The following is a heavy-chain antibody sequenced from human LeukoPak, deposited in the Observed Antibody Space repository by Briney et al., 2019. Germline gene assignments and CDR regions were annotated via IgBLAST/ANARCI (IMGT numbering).Heavy chain of an antibody. J-gene: IGHJ4*02. CDR3: AKDHGSGSYFHEYYFDY. V-gene: IGHV3-30*18. D-gene: IGHD1-26*01. CDR1: GFTFSSYG. Sequence: GGSLRLSCAASGFTFSSYGMHWVRQAPGKGLEWVAVISYDGSNKYYADSVKGRFTIYRDNSKDTLYLQMNSLRAEDTAVHYCAKDHGSGSYFHEYYFDYWGQGTLVTVSS. CDR2: ISYDGSNK.